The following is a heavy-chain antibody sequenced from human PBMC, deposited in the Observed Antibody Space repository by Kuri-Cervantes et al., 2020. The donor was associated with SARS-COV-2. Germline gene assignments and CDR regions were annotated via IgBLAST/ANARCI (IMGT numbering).Heavy chain of an antibody. CDR1: GFTFSTYW. Sequence: GESLKISCAASGFTFSTYWMTWVRQAPGKGLEWVANIKEDGSEIYYVDFVKGRFTISRDNSKNTLYLQMNSLRAEDTAVYYCARDPLVTIFGVVLLSYYFDYWGQGTLVTVSS. J-gene: IGHJ4*02. V-gene: IGHV3-7*01. CDR3: ARDPLVTIFGVVLLSYYFDY. CDR2: IKEDGSEI. D-gene: IGHD3-3*01.